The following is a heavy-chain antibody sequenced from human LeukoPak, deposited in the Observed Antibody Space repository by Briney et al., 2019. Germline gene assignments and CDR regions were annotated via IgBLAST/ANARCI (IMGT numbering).Heavy chain of an antibody. CDR2: IRHGGSDQ. V-gene: IGHV3-30*02. Sequence: GGSLRLSCVASGIPFSTSDMHWVRQSPGKGLEWVAFIRHGGSDQYYADSVKGRFTISRDNSKNTLYLQMNSLRAEDTAVYYCARGRDGYNLVDAFDIWGQGIMVTVSS. D-gene: IGHD5-24*01. J-gene: IGHJ3*02. CDR3: ARGRDGYNLVDAFDI. CDR1: GIPFSTSD.